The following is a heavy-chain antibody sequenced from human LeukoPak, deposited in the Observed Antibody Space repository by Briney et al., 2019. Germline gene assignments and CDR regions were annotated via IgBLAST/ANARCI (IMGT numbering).Heavy chain of an antibody. CDR3: ARVRSLRYFDWLLSRSAFDI. CDR1: GGSTSRYF. J-gene: IGHJ3*02. CDR2: VYDSGKT. V-gene: IGHV4-59*12. Sequence: SETLSLTCTVSGGSTSRYFWSWIRQTPGKGLEWIGYVYDSGKTNYNPSLKSRVIISEDTSKNQFSLKLSSVTAADTAVYYCARVRSLRYFDWLLSRSAFDIWGQGTMVTVSS. D-gene: IGHD3-9*01.